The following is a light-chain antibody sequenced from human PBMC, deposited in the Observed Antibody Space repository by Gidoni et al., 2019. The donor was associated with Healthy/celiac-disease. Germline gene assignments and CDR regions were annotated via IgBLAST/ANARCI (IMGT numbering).Light chain of an antibody. CDR2: EGS. CDR1: SSDVGSYNL. J-gene: IGLJ3*02. CDR3: CSYAGSSPWV. Sequence: QSALPPPASVSGSPGQSITISCTGTSSDVGSYNLVSWYQQHPGKAPKLMIYEGSKRPSGVSNRFSGSKSGNTASLTISGLQAEDEADYYCCSYAGSSPWVFGGGTKLTVL. V-gene: IGLV2-23*01.